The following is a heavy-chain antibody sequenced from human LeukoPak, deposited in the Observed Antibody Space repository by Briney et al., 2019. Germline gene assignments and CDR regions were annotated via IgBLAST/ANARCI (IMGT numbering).Heavy chain of an antibody. Sequence: GKSLRLSCAASGFTFSSYGMHWVRQAPGKGLEWVAVISYDGSNKYYADSVKGRFTISRDNSKNTLYLQMNSLRAEDTAVYYCAKEPGRRWLQLTLDYWGQGTLVTVSS. V-gene: IGHV3-30*18. CDR2: ISYDGSNK. CDR1: GFTFSSYG. CDR3: AKEPGRRWLQLTLDY. J-gene: IGHJ4*02. D-gene: IGHD5-24*01.